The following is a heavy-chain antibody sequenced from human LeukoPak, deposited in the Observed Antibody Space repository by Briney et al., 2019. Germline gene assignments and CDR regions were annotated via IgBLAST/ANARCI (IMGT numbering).Heavy chain of an antibody. CDR3: TTYISGHY. D-gene: IGHD1-20*01. J-gene: IGHJ4*02. V-gene: IGHV3-73*01. CDR2: IRTILRNYAT. CDR1: GFIFSGSD. Sequence: GGSLKLSCSTSGFIFSGSDIHWVRQDSGRGLEWVGRIRTILRNYATAYAASVKGRFTISRDDSGDTAYLQMNSLKTEDTAVYYCTTYISGHYWGQGTLVTVSS.